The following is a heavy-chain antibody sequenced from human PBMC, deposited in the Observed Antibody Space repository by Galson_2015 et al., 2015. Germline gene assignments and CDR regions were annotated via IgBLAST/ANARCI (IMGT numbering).Heavy chain of an antibody. CDR3: ARGILSVSSGYSLPY. J-gene: IGHJ4*02. V-gene: IGHV1-69*13. CDR2: IIPIFGT. Sequence: SVKVSCKASGGTFSSYFVTWVRQAPGQGFEWMGGIIPIFGTNYTQKFQGRVTISADESTTTSYMELTSLRSEDTAVYYCARGILSVSSGYSLPYWGQGTLVTVS. CDR1: GGTFSSYF. D-gene: IGHD3-3*01.